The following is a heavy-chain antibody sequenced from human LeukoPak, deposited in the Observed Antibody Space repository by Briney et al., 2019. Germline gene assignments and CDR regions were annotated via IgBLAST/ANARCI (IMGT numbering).Heavy chain of an antibody. CDR1: GFTFDDYG. CDR3: APIQSDY. Sequence: SGGSLRLSCAASGFTFDDYGMTWVRQAPGKGLEWVANIKPDGSEKNYVDSVKGRFTISRDNAKNSLYLQMNSLRAEDTAVYYCAPIQSDYWGQGTLVTVSS. V-gene: IGHV3-7*01. CDR2: IKPDGSEK. J-gene: IGHJ4*02.